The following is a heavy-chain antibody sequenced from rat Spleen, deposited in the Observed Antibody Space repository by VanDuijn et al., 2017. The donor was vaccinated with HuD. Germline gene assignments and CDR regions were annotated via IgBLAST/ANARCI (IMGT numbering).Heavy chain of an antibody. J-gene: IGHJ2*01. CDR3: ARPTTGIPFNY. CDR2: IIYDGSNT. CDR1: GFTFSDFD. D-gene: IGHD1-9*01. Sequence: EVQLVESGGGLVQPGRSMKLSCAASGFTFSDFDMAWVRQAPTKGLEWVAAIIYDGSNTYYRDSVKGRFTISRDNAKSTLYLQMDSLRSEDTAIYYCARPTTGIPFNYWGQGVMVTVSS. V-gene: IGHV5-7*01.